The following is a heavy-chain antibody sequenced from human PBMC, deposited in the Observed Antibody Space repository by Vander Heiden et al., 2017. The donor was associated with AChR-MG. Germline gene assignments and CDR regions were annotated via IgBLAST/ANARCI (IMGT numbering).Heavy chain of an antibody. CDR3: AKDFRRATVTTSRGFDY. Sequence: QVQLVDVGGGVVQPGRSLRPSCAPSGLTFSSYGMHWVRQAPGKGLEWVAVISYDGSNKYYADSVKGRFTISRDNSKNTLYLQMNSLRAEDTAVYYCAKDFRRATVTTSRGFDYWGQGTLVTVSS. CDR1: GLTFSSYG. CDR2: ISYDGSNK. V-gene: IGHV3-30*18. D-gene: IGHD4-17*01. J-gene: IGHJ4*02.